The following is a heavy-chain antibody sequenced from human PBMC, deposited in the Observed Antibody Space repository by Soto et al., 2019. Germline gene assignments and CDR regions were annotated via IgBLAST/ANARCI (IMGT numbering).Heavy chain of an antibody. CDR3: ARVPTYYYGSGNPGYFDY. J-gene: IGHJ4*02. V-gene: IGHV4-34*01. CDR1: GGSFSGYY. CDR2: INHSGST. Sequence: QVQLQQWGAGLLKPSETLSLTCAVYGGSFSGYYWSWIRQPPGKGLEWIGEINHSGSTNYNPSLKSRVTISVDTSKNQFSLKLRSVTAADTAVYYCARVPTYYYGSGNPGYFDYWGQGTLVTVSS. D-gene: IGHD3-10*01.